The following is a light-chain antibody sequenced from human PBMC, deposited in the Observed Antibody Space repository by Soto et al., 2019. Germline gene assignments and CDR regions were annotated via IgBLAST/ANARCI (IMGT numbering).Light chain of an antibody. J-gene: IGKJ1*01. Sequence: EILLAQSPVTLSLSPGGSATLSCSASQSFSSDLAWYHQKPGQAPRLLIYDASNRATGIPARFSGSGSGTDFTLTISSLEPEDFAVYYCQQRSNWPRGTFGQGTKVDIK. CDR2: DAS. CDR1: QSFSSD. CDR3: QQRSNWPRGT. V-gene: IGKV3-11*01.